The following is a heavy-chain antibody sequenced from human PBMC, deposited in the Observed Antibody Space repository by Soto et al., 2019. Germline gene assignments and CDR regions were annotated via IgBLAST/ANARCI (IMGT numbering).Heavy chain of an antibody. D-gene: IGHD2-15*01. CDR1: GGSISSGDYY. CDR3: AGGALYCSGGSCYPEYYYYGLDV. J-gene: IGHJ6*02. Sequence: SETLSLTCTVSGGSISSGDYYWSWIRQPPGKGLEWIGYIYYSGSTYYNPSLKSRVTISVDTSKNQFSLKLSSVTAADTAVYYCAGGALYCSGGSCYPEYYYYGLDVWGQGTTVTVSS. V-gene: IGHV4-30-4*01. CDR2: IYYSGST.